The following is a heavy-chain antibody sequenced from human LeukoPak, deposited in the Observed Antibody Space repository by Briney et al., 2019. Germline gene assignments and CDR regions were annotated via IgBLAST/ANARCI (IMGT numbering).Heavy chain of an antibody. CDR2: ISSSTYI. V-gene: IGHV3-21*01. J-gene: IGHJ4*02. CDR3: ARDKTELWFGEFWPKYWSQPRTFDY. D-gene: IGHD3-10*01. Sequence: GGSLRLSCAASGFTFSSYSMNWVRQAPGKGLEWVSSISSSTYIYYADSVKGRFTISRDNAKNSLYLQMNSLRAEDTAVYYCARDKTELWFGEFWPKYWSQPRTFDYWGQGTLVTVSS. CDR1: GFTFSSYS.